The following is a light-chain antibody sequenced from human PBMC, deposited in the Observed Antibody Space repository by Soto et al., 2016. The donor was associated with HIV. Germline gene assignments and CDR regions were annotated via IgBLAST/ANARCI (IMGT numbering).Light chain of an antibody. J-gene: IGKJ2*01. Sequence: IQMTQSPSSVSASVGDRVTITCRASQAINSRLAWYQQKPGKAPKLLIYAAYNLQSGVPSRFSGSGSGTDFTLTISSLQPEDFATYYCQQANSLPYTFGQGTKLEIK. CDR1: QAINSR. V-gene: IGKV1-12*01. CDR3: QQANSLPYT. CDR2: AAY.